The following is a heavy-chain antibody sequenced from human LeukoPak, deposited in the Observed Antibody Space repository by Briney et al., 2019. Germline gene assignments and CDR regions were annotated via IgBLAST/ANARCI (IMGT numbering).Heavy chain of an antibody. J-gene: IGHJ4*02. CDR2: INPNSGGT. CDR1: GSTFTGYY. V-gene: IGHV1-2*02. Sequence: ASVKVSCKPSGSTFTGYYMHWVRQSPGHGLEWMGWINPNSGGTNYAQKFQGRVTMTRDTSISTAYMELSRLGSDDTAVYYCARAEMATIDYFEYWGQGTLVTVSS. CDR3: ARAEMATIDYFEY. D-gene: IGHD5-24*01.